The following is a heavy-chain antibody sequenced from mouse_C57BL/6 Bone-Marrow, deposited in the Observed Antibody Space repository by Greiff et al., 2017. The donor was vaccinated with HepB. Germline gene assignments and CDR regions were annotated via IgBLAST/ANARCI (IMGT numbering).Heavy chain of an antibody. CDR3: ARNFITWYFDV. V-gene: IGHV5-17*01. CDR1: GFTFSDYG. D-gene: IGHD1-1*01. CDR2: ISSGSSTI. J-gene: IGHJ1*03. Sequence: EVMLVESGGGLVKPGGSLKLSCAASGFTFSDYGMHWVRQAPEKGLEWVAYISSGSSTIYYADTVKGRFTISRDNAKNTLFLQMTSLRSEDTAMYYCARNFITWYFDVWGTGTTVTVSS.